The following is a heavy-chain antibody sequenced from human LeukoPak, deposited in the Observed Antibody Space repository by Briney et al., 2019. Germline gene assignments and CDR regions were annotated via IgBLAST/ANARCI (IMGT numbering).Heavy chain of an antibody. CDR1: GFTFSSYS. CDR3: TTEYYSNGYNN. Sequence: GGSLRLSCAASGFTFSSYSMNWVRQAPGKGLEWVGHIKSKTAGGTTDYAAPVKGRFTISRDDSKKTVYLQMNSLKIEDSAVYYCTTEYYSNGYNNWGQGALVIVSS. D-gene: IGHD5-18*01. V-gene: IGHV3-15*01. J-gene: IGHJ4*02. CDR2: IKSKTAGGTT.